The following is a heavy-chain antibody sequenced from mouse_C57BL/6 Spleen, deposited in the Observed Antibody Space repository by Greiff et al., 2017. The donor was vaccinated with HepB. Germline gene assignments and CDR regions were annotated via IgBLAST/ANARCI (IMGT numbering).Heavy chain of an antibody. J-gene: IGHJ1*03. Sequence: QVHVKQPGAELVKPGASVKMSCKASGYTFTSYWITWVKQRPGQGLEWIGDIYPGSGSTNYNEKFKSKATLTVDTSSSTAYMQLSSLTSEDSAVYYCAKNYDYERYFDVWGTGTTVTVSS. D-gene: IGHD2-4*01. CDR3: AKNYDYERYFDV. CDR1: GYTFTSYW. V-gene: IGHV1-55*01. CDR2: IYPGSGST.